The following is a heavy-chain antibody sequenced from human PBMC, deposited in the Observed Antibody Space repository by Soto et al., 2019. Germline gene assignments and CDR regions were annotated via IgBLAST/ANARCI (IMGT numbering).Heavy chain of an antibody. CDR3: ERNKVLPQVTENYHYIMDV. V-gene: IGHV1-69*12. CDR1: GGTFSTAA. J-gene: IGHJ6*02. Sequence: QVQVVQSGAEVKKPGSSVKVSCKASGGTFSTAAISWVRQAPGQGLEWMGGIMPIFRTADYAKKFQGRVSITADDSTSITYFTLKNLTSEDTAVYYSERNKVLPQVTENYHYIMDVWGQGTKVTVSS. D-gene: IGHD4-4*01. CDR2: IMPIFRTA.